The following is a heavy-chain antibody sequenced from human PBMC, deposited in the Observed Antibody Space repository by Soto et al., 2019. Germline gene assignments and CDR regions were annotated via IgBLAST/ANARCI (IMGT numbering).Heavy chain of an antibody. CDR2: FDPEDGET. V-gene: IGHV1-24*01. CDR1: GYTLTELS. Sequence: QVQLVQSGAEVKKPGASVKVSCKVSGYTLTELSMHWVRQAPGKGLEWMGGFDPEDGETIYAQKFQGRVTMTEDTSTDTAYMELSSLRSEDTAVYYCATEFRGYSYGFAYHQRRTSYYFDYWGQGTLVTVSS. CDR3: ATEFRGYSYGFAYHQRRTSYYFDY. J-gene: IGHJ4*02. D-gene: IGHD5-18*01.